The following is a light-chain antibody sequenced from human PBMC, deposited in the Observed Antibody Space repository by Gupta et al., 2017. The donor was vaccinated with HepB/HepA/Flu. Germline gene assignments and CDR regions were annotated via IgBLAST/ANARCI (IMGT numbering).Light chain of an antibody. CDR2: AAS. V-gene: IGKV1-39*01. Sequence: DIQLTQSPSSLSASVGDRVTITCRASQSISSYLNWYQQKPGKAPKLLIYAASSLQSGIPSRFSGSGSGTEFTLTISSLKPEDFATYYCQQSYKSAGFTFGGGTKVEIK. CDR1: QSISSY. CDR3: QQSYKSAGFT. J-gene: IGKJ4*01.